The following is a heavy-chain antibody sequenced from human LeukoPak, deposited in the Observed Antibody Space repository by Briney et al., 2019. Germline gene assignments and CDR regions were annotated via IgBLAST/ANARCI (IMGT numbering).Heavy chain of an antibody. Sequence: GGSLRLSCAASGFTFSSNSMSWVRQAPGKGLEWVSYISSSSSTIYYTDSVKGRFTISRDNAKNSLYLQMNSLSAEDTAVYYCARDDARASAGTIDYWGQGTLVTVSS. D-gene: IGHD6-13*01. CDR2: ISSSSSTI. J-gene: IGHJ4*02. CDR1: GFTFSSNS. CDR3: ARDDARASAGTIDY. V-gene: IGHV3-48*01.